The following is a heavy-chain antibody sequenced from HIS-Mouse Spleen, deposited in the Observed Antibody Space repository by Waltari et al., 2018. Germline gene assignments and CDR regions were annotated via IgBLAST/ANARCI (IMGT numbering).Heavy chain of an antibody. CDR3: AREIPYSSSWYDWYFDL. Sequence: QLQLQESGPGLVKPSETLSPTCPVPGGSISSSSYYWGWIRQPPGKGLEWIGSIYYSGRPYYNPSLKSRVTISVDTSKNQFSLKLSSVTAADTAVYYCAREIPYSSSWYDWYFDLWGRGTLVTVSS. J-gene: IGHJ2*01. D-gene: IGHD6-13*01. CDR1: GGSISSSSYY. V-gene: IGHV4-39*07. CDR2: IYYSGRP.